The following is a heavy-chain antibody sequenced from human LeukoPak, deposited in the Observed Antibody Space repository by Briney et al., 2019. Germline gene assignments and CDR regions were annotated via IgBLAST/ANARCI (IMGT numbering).Heavy chain of an antibody. V-gene: IGHV5-51*01. Sequence: GEAVKISSNGSSYSFTSYWIGWVRQMPRKGREWMGIIFTGDSDTTYSPSFQSRVTISADKSISTAYLQWSSLKASDTAMYYCASRGARRTVDYWGQGTLVTVSS. J-gene: IGHJ4*02. CDR2: IFTGDSDT. CDR1: SYSFTSYW. CDR3: ASRGARRTVDY. D-gene: IGHD3-10*01.